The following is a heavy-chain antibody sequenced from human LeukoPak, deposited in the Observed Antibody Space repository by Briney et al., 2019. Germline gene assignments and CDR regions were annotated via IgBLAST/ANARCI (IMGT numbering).Heavy chain of an antibody. Sequence: GGSLRLSCAASGFTFSSYAMSWVRQAPGKGLEWVSAISGSGGSTYYADSVKGRFTISRDNSKNTLYLQMNSLRAEDTAVYYCANFSSGWYVFDYWGQGTLVTVSS. CDR1: GFTFSSYA. CDR3: ANFSSGWYVFDY. J-gene: IGHJ4*02. CDR2: ISGSGGST. D-gene: IGHD6-19*01. V-gene: IGHV3-23*01.